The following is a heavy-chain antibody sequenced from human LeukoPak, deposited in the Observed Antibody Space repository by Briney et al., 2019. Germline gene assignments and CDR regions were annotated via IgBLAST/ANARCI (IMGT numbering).Heavy chain of an antibody. CDR2: VIPMFGRT. V-gene: IGHV1-69*05. D-gene: IGHD3-22*01. CDR3: ARNPRYYSDTSGYYPFDY. CDR1: GGTLSTSA. J-gene: IGHJ4*02. Sequence: ASVKVGCKTSGGTLSTSAINWVRQAPGQGLGWMGGVIPMFGRTNYAQKFQARVTITTDESTSTPYMELRSLRSEDTAVYYCARNPRYYSDTSGYYPFDYWGQGTLVTVSS.